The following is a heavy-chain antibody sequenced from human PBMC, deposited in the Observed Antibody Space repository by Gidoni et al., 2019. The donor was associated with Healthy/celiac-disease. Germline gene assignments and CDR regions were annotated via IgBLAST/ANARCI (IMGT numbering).Heavy chain of an antibody. CDR1: GDSVSSNSAA. Sequence: QVQLQQSGPGLVKPSQTLSLTCAISGDSVSSNSAAWNWIRQSPSRGLEWLGRTYYRSKWYNDYAVSVKSRITINPDTSKNQFSLQLNSVTPEDTAVYYCARDSGDWNSRLNYYYGMDVWGQGTTVTVSS. D-gene: IGHD1-7*01. J-gene: IGHJ6*02. V-gene: IGHV6-1*01. CDR2: TYYRSKWYN. CDR3: ARDSGDWNSRLNYYYGMDV.